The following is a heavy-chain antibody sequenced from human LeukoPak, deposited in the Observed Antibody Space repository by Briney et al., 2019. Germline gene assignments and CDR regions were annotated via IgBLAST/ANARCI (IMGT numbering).Heavy chain of an antibody. CDR2: ISAYNGNT. J-gene: IGHJ4*02. Sequence: ASVKVSCKASGYTFTSYGISWVRQAPGQGLEWMGWISAYNGNTNYAQKLQGRVTTTTDTSTSTAYMELRSLRSDDTAVYYCARAYSSGWPLPYFDYWGQGTLVTVSS. D-gene: IGHD6-19*01. CDR3: ARAYSSGWPLPYFDY. V-gene: IGHV1-18*01. CDR1: GYTFTSYG.